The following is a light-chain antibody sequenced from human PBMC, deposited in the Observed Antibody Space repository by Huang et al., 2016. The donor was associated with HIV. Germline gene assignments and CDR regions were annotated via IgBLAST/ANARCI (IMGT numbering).Light chain of an antibody. Sequence: DIQMTQSPSALSASVGDRVTVTCWSSQTINTWLAWYQQKPGRAPKLLVYKASTLESGVPSRFSGSGSGTQFTLTVSGLQPDDVATYYCQQYINYPWTFGQGTTVEIK. J-gene: IGKJ1*01. CDR2: KAS. V-gene: IGKV1-5*03. CDR3: QQYINYPWT. CDR1: QTINTW.